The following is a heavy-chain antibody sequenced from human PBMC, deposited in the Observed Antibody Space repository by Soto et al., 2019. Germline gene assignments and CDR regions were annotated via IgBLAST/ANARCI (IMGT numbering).Heavy chain of an antibody. V-gene: IGHV1-69*08. Sequence: QVQLVQSGAEVKKPGSSVKVSCKASGGTFSSYTISWVRQAPGQGLEWMGRIIPILGIANYAQKFQGRVTITADKSTSTAYMGLSSLRSEDTAVYYCARDRGFGGDYTDYWGQGTLVTVSS. CDR1: GGTFSSYT. CDR2: IIPILGIA. J-gene: IGHJ4*02. D-gene: IGHD3-10*01. CDR3: ARDRGFGGDYTDY.